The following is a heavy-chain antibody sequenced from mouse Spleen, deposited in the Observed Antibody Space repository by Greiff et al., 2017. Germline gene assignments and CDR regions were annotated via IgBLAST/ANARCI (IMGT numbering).Heavy chain of an antibody. CDR3: ARDWSTDY. V-gene: IGHV14-3*01. Sequence: VQLQQPGAELVMPGASVKLSCKASGYTFTSYWMHWVKQRPGQGLEWIGRIDPANGNTKYAPKFQGKATITADTSSNTAYLQLSSLTSEDTAIYYCARDWSTDYWGQGTTLTVSS. CDR2: IDPANGNT. D-gene: IGHD4-1*01. CDR1: GYTFTSYW. J-gene: IGHJ2*01.